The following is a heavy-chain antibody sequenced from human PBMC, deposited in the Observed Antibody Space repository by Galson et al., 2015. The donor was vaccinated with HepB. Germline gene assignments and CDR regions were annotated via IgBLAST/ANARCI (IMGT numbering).Heavy chain of an antibody. CDR2: TYYRSKWYN. CDR1: GDSVSSNSAA. V-gene: IGHV6-1*01. J-gene: IGHJ4*02. CDR3: ARDQGYYGSGSSLDY. D-gene: IGHD3-10*01. Sequence: CAISGDSVSSNSAAWNWIRQSPSRGLEWLGRTYYRSKWYNDYAVSVKSRITINPGTSKNQFSLQLNSVTPEDTAVYYCARDQGYYGSGSSLDYWGQGTLVTVSS.